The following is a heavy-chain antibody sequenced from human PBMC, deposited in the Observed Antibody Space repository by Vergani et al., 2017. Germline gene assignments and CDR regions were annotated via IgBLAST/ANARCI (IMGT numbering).Heavy chain of an antibody. CDR3: ARATVVPAATYYYYGMDV. V-gene: IGHV3-11*06. J-gene: IGHJ6*02. Sequence: VQLVETGGGLIQPGGSLRLSCAASGFTFSDYYMSWIRQAPGKGLEWVSYISSSSSYTNYADSVKGRFTISRDNAKNSLYLQMNSLRAEDTAVYFCARATVVPAATYYYYGMDVWGQGTTVTVSS. D-gene: IGHD2-2*01. CDR1: GFTFSDYY. CDR2: ISSSSSYT.